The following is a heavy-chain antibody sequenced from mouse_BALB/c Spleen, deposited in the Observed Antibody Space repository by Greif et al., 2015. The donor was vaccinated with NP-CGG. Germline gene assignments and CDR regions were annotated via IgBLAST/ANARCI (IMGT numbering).Heavy chain of an antibody. CDR3: KSLAYGSYLYAMDY. CDR1: GFNIKDYY. CDR2: IDPENGDT. J-gene: IGHJ4*01. D-gene: IGHD2-1*01. V-gene: IGHV14-4*02. Sequence: EVQRVESGAELVRSGASVKLSCTASGFNIKDYYMHWVKQRPEQGLEWIGWIDPENGDTEYAPKFQGKATMTADTSSNAAYLQLSSLTSEDTAVYYCKSLAYGSYLYAMDYWGQGTSVTVSS.